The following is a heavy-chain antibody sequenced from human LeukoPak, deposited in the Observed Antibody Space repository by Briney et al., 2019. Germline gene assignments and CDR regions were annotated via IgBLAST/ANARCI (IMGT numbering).Heavy chain of an antibody. J-gene: IGHJ6*03. V-gene: IGHV4-34*01. CDR2: INHSGST. CDR3: ARGKKQGYCSSTSCYSAYYYYMDV. Sequence: PSETLSLTCAVYGGSFSGYYWSWLRQPPGKGLEWIGEINHSGSTNYNPSLKSRVTISVDTSKNQFSPKLSSVTAADTAVYYCARGKKQGYCSSTSCYSAYYYYMDVWGKGTTVTVSS. D-gene: IGHD2-2*02. CDR1: GGSFSGYY.